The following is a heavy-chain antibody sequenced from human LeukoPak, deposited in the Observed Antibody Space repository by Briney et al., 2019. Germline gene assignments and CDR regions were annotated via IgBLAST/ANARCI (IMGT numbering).Heavy chain of an antibody. CDR1: EFIFSNYG. CDR3: AKAGYYYDSSGSNLPGHYFDY. Sequence: GGSLRLSCAASEFIFSNYGMCWVRQAPGKGLEWVAFIENDGSNKYYADSVKGRFTISRDNSKNTLYLQMNSLRAEDTAVYYCAKAGYYYDSSGSNLPGHYFDYWGQGTLVTVSS. J-gene: IGHJ4*02. CDR2: IENDGSNK. V-gene: IGHV3-30*02. D-gene: IGHD3-22*01.